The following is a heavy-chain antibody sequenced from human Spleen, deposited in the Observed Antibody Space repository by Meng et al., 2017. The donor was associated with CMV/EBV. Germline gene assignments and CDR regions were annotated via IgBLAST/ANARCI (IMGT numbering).Heavy chain of an antibody. J-gene: IGHJ4*02. CDR2: IYHSGST. CDR1: GSISSNNW. D-gene: IGHD5-18*01. CDR3: ARELVIGGYNYGYVDY. V-gene: IGHV4-4*02. Sequence: GSISSNNWWSWVRQPPGKGLEWIGEIYHSGSTNYNPSLKSRVTISVDKSKNQFSLKLSSVTAADTAVYYCARELVIGGYNYGYVDYWGQGTLVTVSS.